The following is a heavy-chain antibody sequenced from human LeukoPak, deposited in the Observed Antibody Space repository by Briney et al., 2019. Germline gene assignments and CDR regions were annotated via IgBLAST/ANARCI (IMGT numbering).Heavy chain of an antibody. J-gene: IGHJ4*02. D-gene: IGHD2-2*01. CDR2: ISAYNGNT. CDR1: GYTFTSYG. Sequence: ASVKVSCKASGYTFTSYGISWVRQAPGQGLEWMGWISAYNGNTHYAQKLQGRVTTTTDTSTSTAYIELRSLRSDDAAVYYCARGPAYCSSTSCYGYFDYWGQGTLVTVSS. CDR3: ARGPAYCSSTSCYGYFDY. V-gene: IGHV1-18*01.